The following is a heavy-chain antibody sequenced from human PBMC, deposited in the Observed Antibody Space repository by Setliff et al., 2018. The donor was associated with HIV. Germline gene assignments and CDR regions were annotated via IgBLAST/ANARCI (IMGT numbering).Heavy chain of an antibody. D-gene: IGHD5-18*01. CDR1: GGTFSSYA. V-gene: IGHV1-69*13. Sequence: SVKVSCKASGGTFSSYAISWVRQAPGQGLEWMGGIIPIFGTANSAQKFQGRVTITADESTSTAYMELSSLRSEDTAVYYCAREPGNSGYMEAYYFDYWGKGTMVTVSS. J-gene: IGHJ4*02. CDR3: AREPGNSGYMEAYYFDY. CDR2: IIPIFGTA.